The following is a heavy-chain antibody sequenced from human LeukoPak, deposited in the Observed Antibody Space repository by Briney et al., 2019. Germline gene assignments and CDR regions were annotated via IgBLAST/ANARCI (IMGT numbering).Heavy chain of an antibody. CDR3: AKNGGSQCYSHLDS. CDR2: TSGSGGSA. CDR1: GFTFSSYA. V-gene: IGHV3-23*01. Sequence: GGSLRLSCAASGFTFSSYAMSWVRQAPGKGLEWVSGTSGSGGSAYYAGSVKGRFTISRDNSKNTLYLQMNSLRVEDTAVYYCAKNGGSQCYSHLDSWGQGTLVTVSS. D-gene: IGHD2-15*01. J-gene: IGHJ4*02.